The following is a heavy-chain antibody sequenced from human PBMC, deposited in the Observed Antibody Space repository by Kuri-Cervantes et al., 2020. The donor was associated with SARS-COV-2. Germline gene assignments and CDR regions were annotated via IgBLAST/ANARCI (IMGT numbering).Heavy chain of an antibody. Sequence: GESLKISCAASGFTFSSYAMSWVRQAPGKGLEWVSVIYSGGSSTYYADSVKGRFTISRDNSKNTLYLQMNSLRAEDTAVYYCAKPQYYYGSGSLDWGQGTLVTVSS. CDR1: GFTFSSYA. D-gene: IGHD3-10*01. J-gene: IGHJ4*02. CDR3: AKPQYYYGSGSLD. V-gene: IGHV3-23*03. CDR2: IYSGGSST.